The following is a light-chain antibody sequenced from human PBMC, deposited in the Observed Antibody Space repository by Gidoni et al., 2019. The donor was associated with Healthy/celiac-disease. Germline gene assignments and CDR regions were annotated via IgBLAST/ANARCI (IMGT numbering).Light chain of an antibody. V-gene: IGKV1-33*01. CDR2: DAS. Sequence: DIQMTQSPSSLSASVGDRVTITCQASQDISNYLNWYQQKPGKAPKLLIYDASNLETGVPSRFSGRGSGTDFTFTISSLQPEDIATYYCQQYDNLPSFXGXTKVEIK. CDR3: QQYDNLPS. J-gene: IGKJ4*01. CDR1: QDISNY.